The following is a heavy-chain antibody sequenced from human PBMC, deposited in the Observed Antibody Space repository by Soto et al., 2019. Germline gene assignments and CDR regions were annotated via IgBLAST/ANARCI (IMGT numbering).Heavy chain of an antibody. CDR1: GFTFSNYW. Sequence: EVQLVESGGDLVQSGGSLRLSCAASGFTFSNYWMHWVRQAPGKGLVWVARVNSDGSGTAYADSVKGRFTISRDNAKNTLYLQMNNLRAEDSAVYYCARDGVARELDFDYWGQGNLVTVSS. CDR3: ARDGVARELDFDY. CDR2: VNSDGSGT. J-gene: IGHJ4*02. D-gene: IGHD3-10*01. V-gene: IGHV3-74*01.